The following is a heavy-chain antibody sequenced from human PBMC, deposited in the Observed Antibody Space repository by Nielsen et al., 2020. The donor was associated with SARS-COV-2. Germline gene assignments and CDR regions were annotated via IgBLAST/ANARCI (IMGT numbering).Heavy chain of an antibody. CDR1: GFTFSSYS. CDR2: ISSSSSYI. CDR3: ARVDYGILGGFDP. V-gene: IGHV3-21*04. D-gene: IGHD3-9*01. J-gene: IGHJ5*02. Sequence: GESLKISCAASGFTFSSYSMNWVRQAPGKGLEWVSSISSSSSYIYYADSVKGRFTISRDNTRKSLFLQMNSLRAEDTALYHCARVDYGILGGFDPWGQGTLVTVSS.